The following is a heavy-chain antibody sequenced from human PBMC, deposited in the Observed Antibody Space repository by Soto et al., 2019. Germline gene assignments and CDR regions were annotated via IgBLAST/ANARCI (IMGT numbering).Heavy chain of an antibody. CDR3: ARSTEWFYYYYYGMDV. CDR2: IKQDGSEK. Sequence: GGSLRLSCAASGFTFSSYWMSWIRQAPGKGLEWVANIKQDGSEKYYVDSVKGRFTISRDNAKNSLYLQMNSLRAEDTTVYYRARSTEWFYYYYYGMDVWGQGTTVIVSS. V-gene: IGHV3-7*01. D-gene: IGHD3-9*01. CDR1: GFTFSSYW. J-gene: IGHJ6*02.